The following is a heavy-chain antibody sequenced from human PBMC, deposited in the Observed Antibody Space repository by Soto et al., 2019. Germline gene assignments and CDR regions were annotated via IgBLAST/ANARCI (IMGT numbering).Heavy chain of an antibody. V-gene: IGHV4-34*01. J-gene: IGHJ4*02. CDR1: GGAFSGYY. CDR2: INQSGST. CDR3: ARDKITGLFDY. Sequence: QVQLQQWGAGLLKPSETLSLTCAVNGGAFSGYYWTWIRQPPGTGLEWIGEINQSGSTNYNPSLKCRVTISVDTSKNQFSLKLTSVTAADTAVYYCARDKITGLFDYWGQGTLVTVSS. D-gene: IGHD2-8*02.